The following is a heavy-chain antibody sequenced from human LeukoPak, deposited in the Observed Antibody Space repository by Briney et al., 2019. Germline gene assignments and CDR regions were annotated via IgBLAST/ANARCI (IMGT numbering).Heavy chain of an antibody. Sequence: GGSLRLSCAASGFTFSSYAMNWVRQAPGKGLEWVSSISSSSSYIYYADSVKGRFTISRDNAKNSLYLQMNSLRAEDTAVYYCAKGKRGDYYDSSGYYAVFDYWGQGTLVTVSS. D-gene: IGHD3-22*01. CDR2: ISSSSSYI. J-gene: IGHJ4*02. CDR3: AKGKRGDYYDSSGYYAVFDY. CDR1: GFTFSSYA. V-gene: IGHV3-21*04.